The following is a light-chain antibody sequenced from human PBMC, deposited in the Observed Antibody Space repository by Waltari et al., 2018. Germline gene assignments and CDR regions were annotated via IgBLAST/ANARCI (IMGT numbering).Light chain of an antibody. CDR2: GAS. V-gene: IGKV3-15*01. J-gene: IGKJ2*01. CDR3: HQYNSWPPYT. CDR1: QNNGHN. Sequence: EIVMTQSPDTLSVSPGERATLSGRASQNNGHNLDWYQQKPGKAPRLLIYGASSAAIGIPDGFSGSGSGTEFTLTISSLQAEDFAVYLCHQYNSWPPYTFGQGTKLEIK.